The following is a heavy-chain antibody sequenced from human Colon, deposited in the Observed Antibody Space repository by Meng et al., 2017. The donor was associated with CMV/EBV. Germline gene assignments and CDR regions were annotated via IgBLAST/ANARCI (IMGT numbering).Heavy chain of an antibody. Sequence: ASVKVSCKASGYSFTGYYMHWVRQAPGQGLEWMGWINPNSGATNYAQKFQGRVTMTRDTSISTAYLELSSLGSDDTAVFYCARAKSTFYASGTFGFWGQGTLFPFSS. J-gene: IGHJ4*02. V-gene: IGHV1-2*02. D-gene: IGHD3-10*01. CDR2: INPNSGAT. CDR3: ARAKSTFYASGTFGF. CDR1: GYSFTGYY.